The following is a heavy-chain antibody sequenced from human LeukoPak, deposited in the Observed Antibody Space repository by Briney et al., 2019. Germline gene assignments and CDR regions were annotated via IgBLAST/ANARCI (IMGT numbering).Heavy chain of an antibody. CDR1: GGSISSGGYY. CDR2: IYYSGST. CDR3: ARHYLGGNYPDYFNH. D-gene: IGHD1-26*01. V-gene: IGHV4-31*03. Sequence: SQTLSLTCTVSGGSISSGGYYWSWIRQHPGKGLEWIGYIYYSGSTYYNPSLKSRVTISIDTSKNQFSLNLNSVTAADTALYSCARHYLGGNYPDYFNHWGQGTLVTVSS. J-gene: IGHJ4*02.